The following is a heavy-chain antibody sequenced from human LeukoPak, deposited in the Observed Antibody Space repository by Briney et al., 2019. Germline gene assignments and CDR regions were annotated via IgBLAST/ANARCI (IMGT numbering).Heavy chain of an antibody. V-gene: IGHV3-33*01. CDR3: ARDNKDIVVGHDAFDI. D-gene: IGHD2-2*01. CDR1: GFTFSSCD. Sequence: PGGSLRLSCAASGFTFSSCDMHWVRQAPGKGLEWVAVIWYDGSNKYYVDSVKGRFTVSRDNSKNTLYLQMNSLRAEDTAVYYCARDNKDIVVGHDAFDIWGQGTMVTVSS. J-gene: IGHJ3*02. CDR2: IWYDGSNK.